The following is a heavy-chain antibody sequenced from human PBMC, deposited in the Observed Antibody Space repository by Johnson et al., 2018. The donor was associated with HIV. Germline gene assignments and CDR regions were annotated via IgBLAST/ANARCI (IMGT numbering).Heavy chain of an antibody. CDR3: TTDYRQLADAFAI. Sequence: VQLVESGGGLVQPGGSLRLSCAASGFTFSSYAMSWVRQAPGKGLEWVGRIKSKTDGGTTDYAAPVNGRFTISRDDSKSTLHLQRNSLKTEDTAVYFCTTDYRQLADAFAIWGQGTMVTVSS. CDR2: IKSKTDGGTT. J-gene: IGHJ3*02. V-gene: IGHV3-15*01. D-gene: IGHD6-13*01. CDR1: GFTFSSYA.